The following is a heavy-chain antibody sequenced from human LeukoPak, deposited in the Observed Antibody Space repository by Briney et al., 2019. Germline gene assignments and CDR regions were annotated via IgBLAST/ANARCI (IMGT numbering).Heavy chain of an antibody. J-gene: IGHJ6*02. D-gene: IGHD3-22*01. V-gene: IGHV1-2*02. CDR2: INPNSGGT. CDR1: GYTFTGNS. CDR3: ARDLKSTVIPTYYYYGLDV. Sequence: ASVKVSCKASGYTFTGNSMHWVRQAPGQGLEWMGWINPNSGGTNYAQKFQGRVTMTRDTSISTAYMELSSLRSDDTAVYYCARDLKSTVIPTYYYYGLDVWGRGTTVTVSS.